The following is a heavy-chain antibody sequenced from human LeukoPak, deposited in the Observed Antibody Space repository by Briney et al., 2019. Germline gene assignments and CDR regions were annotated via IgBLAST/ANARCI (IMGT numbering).Heavy chain of an antibody. Sequence: SVKVSCKASGGTFSSYAISWVRQAPGQGLEWMGGIIPIFGTANYAQKFQGRVTITADKSTSTAYMELSSLRSEDTAVYYCARVQDDGDYVYAFDIWGRGTMVTVSS. CDR3: ARVQDDGDYVYAFDI. J-gene: IGHJ3*02. D-gene: IGHD4-17*01. CDR1: GGTFSSYA. V-gene: IGHV1-69*06. CDR2: IIPIFGTA.